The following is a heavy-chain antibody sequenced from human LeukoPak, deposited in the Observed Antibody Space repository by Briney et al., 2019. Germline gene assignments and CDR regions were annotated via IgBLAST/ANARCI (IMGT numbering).Heavy chain of an antibody. J-gene: IGHJ4*02. D-gene: IGHD5-12*01. CDR3: AKLGSLDY. CDR2: ISSNGGST. V-gene: IGHV3-64D*06. Sequence: PGGSLRLSCAASGFTFSMHSMNWVRQAPGKGLEYVSAISSNGGSTNYADSVKGRFTISRDNSKNTLYLQMSSLRTEDTAVYYCAKLGSLDYWGQGTLVTVSS. CDR1: GFTFSMHS.